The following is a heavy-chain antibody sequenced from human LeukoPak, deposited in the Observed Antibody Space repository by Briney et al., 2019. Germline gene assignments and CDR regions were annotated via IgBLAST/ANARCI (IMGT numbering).Heavy chain of an antibody. V-gene: IGHV3-23*01. CDR1: GFTFSSYA. CDR2: ISGGGDST. J-gene: IGHJ4*02. CDR3: GKDRNVYCSGGSCYTL. Sequence: GGSLRLSCTASGFTFSSYAMSWVRQPPGKGLEWVSLISGGGDSTYYADSVKGRFTISRDNSKNTLYPEMNSLRAEDTAVYYCGKDRNVYCSGGSCYTLWGQGTLATVSS. D-gene: IGHD2-15*01.